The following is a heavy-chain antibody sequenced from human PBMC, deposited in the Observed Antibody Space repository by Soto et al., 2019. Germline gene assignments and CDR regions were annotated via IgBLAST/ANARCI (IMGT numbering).Heavy chain of an antibody. Sequence: QITLKESGPTLVKPTQTLTLTCTFSGFSLTTSGVGVGWIRQPPGKALEWLALIYWNDDQYYIPSLKTRLTIPQDPSRNQVVLTMTNLDPGDTATYYCAHKDPAADLTFDYWGQGSLLTVSS. J-gene: IGHJ4*02. D-gene: IGHD6-13*01. V-gene: IGHV2-5*01. CDR3: AHKDPAADLTFDY. CDR2: IYWNDDQ. CDR1: GFSLTTSGVG.